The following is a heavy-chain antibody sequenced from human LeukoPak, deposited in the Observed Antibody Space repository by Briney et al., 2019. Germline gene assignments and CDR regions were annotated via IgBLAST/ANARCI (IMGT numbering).Heavy chain of an antibody. V-gene: IGHV3-23*01. J-gene: IGHJ4*02. CDR2: ISDSGSST. CDR1: GFTFSSYA. Sequence: PGGSLTLSCAASGFTFSSYAMSWVRQAPGKGLEWVSTISDSGSSTYYTDSVKGRFTFSRDNSKNTLHLQMNSLRAEDTAVYYCTKDHGFYSSGWHPLFDHWGQGTLVTVTP. CDR3: TKDHGFYSSGWHPLFDH. D-gene: IGHD6-19*01.